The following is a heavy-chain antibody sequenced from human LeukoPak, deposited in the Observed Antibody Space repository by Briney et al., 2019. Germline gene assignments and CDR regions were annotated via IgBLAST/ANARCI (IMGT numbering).Heavy chain of an antibody. D-gene: IGHD2-2*01. J-gene: IGHJ5*02. CDR1: GFTFSSYW. Sequence: GGSLRLSCAASGFTFSSYWMHWVRQAPGKGLVWVSRINSDGSSTSYADSVKGRFTISGDNAKNTLYLQMNSLRAEDTAVYYCATLRLIVVVPAATVWFDPWGQGTLVTVSS. CDR3: ATLRLIVVVPAATVWFDP. V-gene: IGHV3-74*01. CDR2: INSDGSST.